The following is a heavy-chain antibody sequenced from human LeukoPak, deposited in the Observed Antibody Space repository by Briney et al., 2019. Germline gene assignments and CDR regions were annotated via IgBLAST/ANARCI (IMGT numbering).Heavy chain of an antibody. J-gene: IGHJ4*02. V-gene: IGHV3-30*18. CDR3: AKDQAQWLVLDY. D-gene: IGHD6-19*01. Sequence: GGSLRLSCAASGFTFSSYGMHWVRQAPGKGLEWVAVISYDGSNKYYADSVKGRFTISRDNSKNTLYLQMNSLRAEDTAVYYCAKDQAQWLVLDYWGQGTLVTVSS. CDR1: GFTFSSYG. CDR2: ISYDGSNK.